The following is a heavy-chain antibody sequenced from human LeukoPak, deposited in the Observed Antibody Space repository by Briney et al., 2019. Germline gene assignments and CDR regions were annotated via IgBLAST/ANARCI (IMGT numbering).Heavy chain of an antibody. V-gene: IGHV3-48*02. D-gene: IGHD2-21*01. CDR1: GFTFSAYH. CDR2: ISTTGTTI. J-gene: IGHJ4*02. CDR3: ARVWQDYSGIDY. Sequence: GGSLRLSCAASGFTFSAYHINWVRQAPGKGLEWISYISTTGTTIHYADSVKGRFAISRDNAKSSLYLQMNSLRDEDTAVYYCARVWQDYSGIDYWGQGTLVTVSS.